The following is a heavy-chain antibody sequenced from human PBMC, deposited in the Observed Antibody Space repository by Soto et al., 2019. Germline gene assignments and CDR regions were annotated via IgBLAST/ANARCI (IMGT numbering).Heavy chain of an antibody. J-gene: IGHJ5*02. Sequence: QVQLQESGPGLVKPSQTLSLTCTVSGGSISSSDYYWSWIRQPPGKGLEWIGYIHYSGSTYYNPPLKSRVTISVDTSKNQFSLKLSSVTAADTAVYYFARDRGYVLGSDPWGQGTLVTVSS. CDR3: ARDRGYVLGSDP. V-gene: IGHV4-30-4*01. CDR1: GGSISSSDYY. D-gene: IGHD2-2*01. CDR2: IHYSGST.